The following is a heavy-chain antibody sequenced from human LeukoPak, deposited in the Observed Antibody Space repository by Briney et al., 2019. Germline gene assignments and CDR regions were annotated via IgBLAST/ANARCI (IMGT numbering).Heavy chain of an antibody. Sequence: GGSLRLSCAASGFTFSNYAMTWVRQAPGRGLEWVSLISGSGGSIYYADSVKGRSTISRDNSKNTLYLQMNSLRAEDSALYYCAKDLGCSSTRCSNNWFDPWGQGTLVTVSS. J-gene: IGHJ5*02. D-gene: IGHD2-2*01. V-gene: IGHV3-23*01. CDR3: AKDLGCSSTRCSNNWFDP. CDR2: ISGSGGSI. CDR1: GFTFSNYA.